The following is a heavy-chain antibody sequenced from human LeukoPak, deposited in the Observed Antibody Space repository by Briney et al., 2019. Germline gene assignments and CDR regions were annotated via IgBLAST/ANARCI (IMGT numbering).Heavy chain of an antibody. J-gene: IGHJ3*02. CDR3: ASRISVPSAFDI. Sequence: GGSLRLSCAASGFTFSSYAMHWVRQAPGKGLEWVAVISYDGSNKYYADSVKGRFTISRDNSKNTLYLQMNSLRAEDTAVYYCASRISVPSAFDIWGQGTMVTVSS. V-gene: IGHV3-30-3*01. D-gene: IGHD6-6*01. CDR1: GFTFSSYA. CDR2: ISYDGSNK.